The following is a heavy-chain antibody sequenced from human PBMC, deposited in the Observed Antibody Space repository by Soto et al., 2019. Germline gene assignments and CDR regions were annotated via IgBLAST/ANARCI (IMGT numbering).Heavy chain of an antibody. CDR2: ISYDGSNK. D-gene: IGHD4-17*01. Sequence: QVQLVESGGGVVQPGRSLRLSCAASGFTFSSSAMHWVRQAPGKGLEWVAVISYDGSNKYYADSVKGRFTISRDNSKKAVYVQMNSWRAEDTAVYYCPASDGDYADSWGQGTLVTVAS. V-gene: IGHV3-30*03. CDR1: GFTFSSSA. CDR3: PASDGDYADS. J-gene: IGHJ4*02.